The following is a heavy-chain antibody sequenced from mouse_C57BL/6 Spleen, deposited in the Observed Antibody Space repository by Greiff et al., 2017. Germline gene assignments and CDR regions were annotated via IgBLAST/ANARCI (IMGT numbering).Heavy chain of an antibody. CDR3: SRARNYDYDYFDY. V-gene: IGHV5-16*01. CDR2: INYDGSST. CDR1: GFTFSDYY. Sequence: VQLVESEGGLVQPGSSMKLSCKASGFTFSDYYMAWVRQVPEKGLDWVANINYDGSSTYNLDSLKSRFSISRDNAKNILYLQMSSMTSEDTATYYCSRARNYDYDYFDYWGQGTTLTVSS. J-gene: IGHJ2*01. D-gene: IGHD2-4*01.